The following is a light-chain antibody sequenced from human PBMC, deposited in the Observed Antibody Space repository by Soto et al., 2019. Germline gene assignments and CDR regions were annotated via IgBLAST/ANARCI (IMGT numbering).Light chain of an antibody. CDR3: QQYGSSLT. CDR2: AAS. J-gene: IGKJ4*01. Sequence: IQFTQSPSSLSASVGDRVTITCRASQGISSYLAWYQQKPGKAPKLLIYAASTLQSGVPSRFSGSGSGTDFTLTISXLEPEDFAVYYCQQYGSSLTFGGGTKVDIK. CDR1: QGISSY. V-gene: IGKV1-9*01.